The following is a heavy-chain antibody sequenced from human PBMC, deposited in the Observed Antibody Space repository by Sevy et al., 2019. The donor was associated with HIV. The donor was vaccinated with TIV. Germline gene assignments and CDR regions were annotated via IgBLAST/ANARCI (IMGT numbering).Heavy chain of an antibody. CDR2: ISSSSSYI. V-gene: IGHV3-21*01. CDR1: GFTFSSYS. Sequence: GGSLRLSCAASGFTFSSYSMNWVRQAPGKGLEWVSSISSSSSYIYYADSVKGRFTISRDNAKNSLYLQMNSLRAEDTAVYYCARELNSIPPGGWFDPWGQGTLVTVSS. D-gene: IGHD3-16*01. J-gene: IGHJ5*02. CDR3: ARELNSIPPGGWFDP.